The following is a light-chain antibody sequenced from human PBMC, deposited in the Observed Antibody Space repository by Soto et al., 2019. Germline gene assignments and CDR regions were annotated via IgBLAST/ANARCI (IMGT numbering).Light chain of an antibody. CDR2: SNN. V-gene: IGLV1-44*01. CDR1: SSNIGSNT. Sequence: QSVLTQPPSASGTPGQRVTISCSGSSSNIGSNTVNWYQQLPGTAAIILIYSNNQRPSGVPDRFFGSKSGTSAALAISGLQSEDEADYYWGAWDDSLNGWVFGGGTKLTVL. J-gene: IGLJ3*02. CDR3: GAWDDSLNGWV.